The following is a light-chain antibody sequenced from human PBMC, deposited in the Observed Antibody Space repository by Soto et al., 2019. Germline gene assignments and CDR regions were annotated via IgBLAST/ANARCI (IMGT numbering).Light chain of an antibody. J-gene: IGKJ4*01. Sequence: EIVLTQSPGTLSLSPGERATLSCRASQSVASTYLAWYQQKPGQTPRLLIYGASHRATGIPDRFTGSGSGTDFTLTISRLEPVDFAVYYCQRYGTSPPLTFGGGTKVEIK. CDR2: GAS. V-gene: IGKV3-20*01. CDR3: QRYGTSPPLT. CDR1: QSVASTY.